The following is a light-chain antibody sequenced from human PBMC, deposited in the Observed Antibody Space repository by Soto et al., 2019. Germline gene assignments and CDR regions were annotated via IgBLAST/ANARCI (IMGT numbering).Light chain of an antibody. V-gene: IGLV1-47*01. CDR1: SIGTNY. CDR2: RNN. J-gene: IGLJ2*01. Sequence: QSAVTQPPSASGTPGQRVTISCSGSSIGTNYVYWYRHLPGTAPKLLIYRNNQRPSGVPDRFSGSKSDTSASLAISGLRSEDEAGYYCAAWDDSLNAVVFGGGTQLTVL. CDR3: AAWDDSLNAVV.